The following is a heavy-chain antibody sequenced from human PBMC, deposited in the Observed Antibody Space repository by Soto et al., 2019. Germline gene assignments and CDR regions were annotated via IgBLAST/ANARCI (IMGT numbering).Heavy chain of an antibody. Sequence: QVQLVESGGGVVQPGRSLRLSCAASGFTFSSYGMHWVRQAPGKGLEWVAVISYDGSNKYYADSVKGRFTISRDNSKNTLYPEMNSLRAEDTAVYYCAKTGRGYSGYDSYYFDYWGQGTLVTVSS. V-gene: IGHV3-30*18. J-gene: IGHJ4*02. CDR3: AKTGRGYSGYDSYYFDY. D-gene: IGHD5-12*01. CDR1: GFTFSSYG. CDR2: ISYDGSNK.